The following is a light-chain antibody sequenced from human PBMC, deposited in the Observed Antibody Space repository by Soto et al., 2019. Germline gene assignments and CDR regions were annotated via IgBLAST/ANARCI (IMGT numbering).Light chain of an antibody. CDR3: QQRSDWPLT. CDR1: QSLSSY. Sequence: EIVLTQSPATLSLSPGERATLSCRASQSLSSYLAWYQQKRGQAPRLLIYDASKRATGIPARFSGSGSGTDFTLSISSLEPEDSAVYYCQQRSDWPLTFGGGTKVEIK. J-gene: IGKJ4*01. V-gene: IGKV3-11*01. CDR2: DAS.